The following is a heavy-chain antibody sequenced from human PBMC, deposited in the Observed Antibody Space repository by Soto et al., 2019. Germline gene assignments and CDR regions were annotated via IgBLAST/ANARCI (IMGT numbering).Heavy chain of an antibody. CDR2: ISYDGSNK. V-gene: IGHV3-30-3*01. CDR3: ARDSPDELYYYGMDV. Sequence: GSLRLSCAASGFTFSSYAMHWVRQAPGKGLEWVAVISYDGSNKYYADSVKGRFTISRDNSKNTLYLQMNSLRAEDTAVYYCARDSPDELYYYGMDVWGQGTTVTVSS. J-gene: IGHJ6*02. CDR1: GFTFSSYA. D-gene: IGHD1-7*01.